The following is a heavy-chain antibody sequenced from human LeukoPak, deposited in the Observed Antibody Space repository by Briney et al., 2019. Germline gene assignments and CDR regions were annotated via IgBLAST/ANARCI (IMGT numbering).Heavy chain of an antibody. V-gene: IGHV4-4*07. CDR3: ARRASPNWYFDL. CDR1: GGSISGYY. CDR2: IYTSGNT. J-gene: IGHJ2*01. Sequence: SETLSLTCTVSGGSISGYYWSWIRQPAGKGLEWIGRIYTSGNTTYNPSFKSRVTMSVDTSKKQFSLNMTSVTAADTAVYFCARRASPNWYFDLWGRGTLVTVSS. D-gene: IGHD3-16*01.